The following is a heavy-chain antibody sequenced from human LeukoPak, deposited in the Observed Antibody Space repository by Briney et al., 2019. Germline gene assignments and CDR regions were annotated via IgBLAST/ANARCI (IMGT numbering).Heavy chain of an antibody. CDR2: ISYDGSNK. J-gene: IGHJ6*03. CDR3: AKALGDYYSYFYMDV. Sequence: GGSLRLSCAASGFTFSSYGMHWVRQAPGEGLEWVAVISYDGSNKYYADSVKGRFTISRDNSKNTLYLQMNSLRAEDTSIYYCAKALGDYYSYFYMDVWGKGTTVTVSS. CDR1: GFTFSSYG. V-gene: IGHV3-30*18.